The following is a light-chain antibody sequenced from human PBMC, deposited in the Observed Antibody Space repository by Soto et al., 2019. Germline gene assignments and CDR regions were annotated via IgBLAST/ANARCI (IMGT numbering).Light chain of an antibody. J-gene: IGLJ1*01. CDR3: CSYAGSSTYV. Sequence: QSVLTQPASVSGSPGQSITISCTGTSSDVGSYNLVSWYQQHPGKAPKLMIYEASERPSGVSNRFSGSKSGNTASLTISGPQAEDEADYYCCSYAGSSTYVFGTGTKVTVL. V-gene: IGLV2-23*01. CDR1: SSDVGSYNL. CDR2: EAS.